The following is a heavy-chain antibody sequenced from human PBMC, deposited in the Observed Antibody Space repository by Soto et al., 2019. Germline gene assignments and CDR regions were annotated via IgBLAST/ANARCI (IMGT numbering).Heavy chain of an antibody. D-gene: IGHD2-2*01. V-gene: IGHV3-23*01. CDR3: AKGESRNYYYYYGMDV. Sequence: PWGSLRLSCAASGFSFVNYAMNWVRQAPGKGLEWVSAISGSGGSTYYADSVKGRFTISRDNSKNTLYLQMNSLRAEDTAVYYCAKGESRNYYYYYGMDVWGQGTTVTVSS. CDR2: ISGSGGST. J-gene: IGHJ6*02. CDR1: GFSFVNYA.